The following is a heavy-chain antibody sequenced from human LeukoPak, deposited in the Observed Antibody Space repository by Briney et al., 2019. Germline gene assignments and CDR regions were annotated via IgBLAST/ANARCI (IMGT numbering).Heavy chain of an antibody. D-gene: IGHD5-24*01. CDR2: ISNSGTAI. J-gene: IGHJ3*02. CDR3: AREYNAAFDI. V-gene: IGHV3-48*03. Sequence: PGGSLRLSCAASGFTFSSYEMNWVRQAPGKGLEWVPYISNSGTAIYYADSVKGRFTISRDNAKNSLSLQMNSLRAEDTAVYYCAREYNAAFDIWGQGTMGTVSS. CDR1: GFTFSSYE.